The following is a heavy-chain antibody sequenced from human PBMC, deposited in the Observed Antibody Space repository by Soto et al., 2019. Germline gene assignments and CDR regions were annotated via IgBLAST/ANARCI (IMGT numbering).Heavy chain of an antibody. D-gene: IGHD2-2*01. CDR3: AGDLCTSATCYPPNYYYNGMDV. CDR1: GGSINSYY. Sequence: PSETLSLTCTVSGGSINSYYWSWIRQPPGKGLEWIGYIFYSENTNYNPLLKSRVTMSMDTSKNQFFLNLNSVTAADTGVYYCAGDLCTSATCYPPNYYYNGMDVWGQGTTVTVSS. J-gene: IGHJ6*02. CDR2: IFYSENT. V-gene: IGHV4-59*01.